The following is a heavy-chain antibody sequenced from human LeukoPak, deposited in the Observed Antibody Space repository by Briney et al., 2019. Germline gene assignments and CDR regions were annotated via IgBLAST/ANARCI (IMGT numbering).Heavy chain of an antibody. D-gene: IGHD2-15*01. CDR2: IWYDGSNK. Sequence: GGSLRLSCAASGFTFSTFGMHWVRQAPGKGLEWVAVIWYDGSNKYYADSVKGRFTISRDNSKNTLYLQMNSLRAEDTAVYYCARSGYCSGGTCYTRGFDYWGQGTLVTVSS. V-gene: IGHV3-33*01. CDR3: ARSGYCSGGTCYTRGFDY. J-gene: IGHJ4*02. CDR1: GFTFSTFG.